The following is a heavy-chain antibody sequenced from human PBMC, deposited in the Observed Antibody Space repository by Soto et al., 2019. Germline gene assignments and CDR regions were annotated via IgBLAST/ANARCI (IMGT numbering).Heavy chain of an antibody. Sequence: QVQLVQSGAEVKKPGSSVKVSCKASGGIFTRYDIRWVRQAPGQGLEWMGAIIPIFGTANYAQKFQGRVTITADASTSTAYMELSSLRSEDTAIYYCARGRGLYNSGRSQLDSWGQGTLVTVSS. CDR3: ARGRGLYNSGRSQLDS. CDR2: IIPIFGTA. J-gene: IGHJ4*02. V-gene: IGHV1-69*01. D-gene: IGHD1-1*01. CDR1: GGIFTRYD.